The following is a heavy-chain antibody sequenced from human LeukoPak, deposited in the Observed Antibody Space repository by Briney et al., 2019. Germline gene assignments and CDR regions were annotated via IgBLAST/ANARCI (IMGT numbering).Heavy chain of an antibody. J-gene: IGHJ3*02. Sequence: ASVKVSCKASGGTFSNYAISWVRQAPGQGLEWMGGIIPIFGTGNYAQKFQGRVTITADESTSTAYMELSSLRSEDTAVYFCARDFHYSGSGSYYNRAFDIWGQGTVVTVSS. CDR2: IIPIFGTG. CDR1: GGTFSNYA. D-gene: IGHD3-10*01. V-gene: IGHV1-69*13. CDR3: ARDFHYSGSGSYYNRAFDI.